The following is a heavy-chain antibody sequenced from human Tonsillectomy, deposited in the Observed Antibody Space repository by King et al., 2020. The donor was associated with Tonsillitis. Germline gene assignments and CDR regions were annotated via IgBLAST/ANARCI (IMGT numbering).Heavy chain of an antibody. CDR2: IFWDDDK. J-gene: IGHJ3*01. V-gene: IGHV2-5*02. CDR3: AHGTTADAFGF. D-gene: IGHD4-11*01. CDR1: GFALNTSGVG. Sequence: TLKESGPTLVKPTETLTLTCTFSGFALNTSGVGVGWIRQPPRKALEWLALIFWDDDKRYSPSLRCRLTITKDTSKNQVVLTMTNMDPVDTATYYCAHGTTADAFGFWGQGTMVTVSS.